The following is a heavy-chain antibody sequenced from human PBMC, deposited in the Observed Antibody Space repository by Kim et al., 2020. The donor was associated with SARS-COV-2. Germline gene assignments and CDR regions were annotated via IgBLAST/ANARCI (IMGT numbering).Heavy chain of an antibody. CDR2: ICYAVSTK. CDR1: GFTFRSYC. CDR3: ARDQIEDECMGD. V-gene: IGHV3-33*01. J-gene: IGHJ6*02. Sequence: GGSLRLSCAASGFTFRSYCMHWVRQAPGKGLEWVAVICYAVSTKYYADAESGLFTFCSDNSKNTLYLLMNILGAEETAVYYCARDQIEDECMGDGGQGTT.